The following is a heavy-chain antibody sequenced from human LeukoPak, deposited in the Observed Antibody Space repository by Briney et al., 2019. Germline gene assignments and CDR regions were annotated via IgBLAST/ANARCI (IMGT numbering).Heavy chain of an antibody. CDR1: GFTFSSFG. Sequence: AGGSLRLSCAASGFTFSSFGMHWVRQAPGKGLEWVAVIWYDGSNRYYADSVKGRFTISRDNSKNTLYLQMNSLRPEDTAVYYCARDSVGATHFDNWGQGTLVTVSS. D-gene: IGHD1-26*01. J-gene: IGHJ4*02. V-gene: IGHV3-33*01. CDR2: IWYDGSNR. CDR3: ARDSVGATHFDN.